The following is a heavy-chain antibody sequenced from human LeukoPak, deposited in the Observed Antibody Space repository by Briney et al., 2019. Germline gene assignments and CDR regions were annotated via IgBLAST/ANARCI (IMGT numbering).Heavy chain of an antibody. CDR3: ARCYSSSWQRLDN. CDR2: IIPIFGTA. CDR1: GGTFSSYA. D-gene: IGHD6-13*01. J-gene: IGHJ4*02. V-gene: IGHV1-69*05. Sequence: SVKVSCKASGGTFSSYAISWVRQAPGQGLEWMGGIIPIFGTANYAQKFQDRVVMTTDRSTGTAYMELRSVRSDDTAVYYCARCYSSSWQRLDNWGQGTLVIVSS.